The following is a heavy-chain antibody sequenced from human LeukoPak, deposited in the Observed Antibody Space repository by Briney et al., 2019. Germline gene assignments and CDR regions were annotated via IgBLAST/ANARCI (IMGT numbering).Heavy chain of an antibody. D-gene: IGHD3-3*01. CDR3: ARAPDDYDFWSGYYTTWRYFDY. CDR2: ISSSSSYI. V-gene: IGHV3-21*01. CDR1: GFTFSSYS. Sequence: AGGSLRLSCAASGFTFSSYSMNWVRQAPGEGLEWVSSISSSSSYIYYADSVKGRFTISRDNAKNSLYLQMNSLRAEDTAVYYCARAPDDYDFWSGYYTTWRYFDYWGQGTLVTVSS. J-gene: IGHJ4*02.